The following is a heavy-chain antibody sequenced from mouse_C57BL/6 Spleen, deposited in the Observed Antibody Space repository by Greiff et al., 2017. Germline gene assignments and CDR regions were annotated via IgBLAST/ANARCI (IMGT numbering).Heavy chain of an antibody. Sequence: QVQLQQSGPELVKPGASVKISCKASGYAFSSSWMNWVKQRPGKGLEWIGRIYPGDGDPNYNGKFKGKATLTADKSSSTAYMQLNSLTSEDSAVYFCARVGDYDGYFDDWGQGTTRTVSS. V-gene: IGHV1-82*01. CDR1: GYAFSSSW. CDR3: ARVGDYDGYFDD. CDR2: IYPGDGDP. D-gene: IGHD2-4*01. J-gene: IGHJ2*01.